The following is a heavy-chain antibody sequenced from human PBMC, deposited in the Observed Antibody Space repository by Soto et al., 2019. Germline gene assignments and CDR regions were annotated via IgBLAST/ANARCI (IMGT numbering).Heavy chain of an antibody. V-gene: IGHV3-48*01. CDR2: ISSSSSTI. CDR3: ARDQGPNLIGAAAGKEQYYYYYYGMDV. Sequence: GGSLRLSCAASGFTFSSYSMNWVRQAPGKGLEWVSYISSSSSTIYYADSVKGRFTISRDNAKNSLYLQMNSLRAEDTAVYYCARDQGPNLIGAAAGKEQYYYYYYGMDVWGQGTTVTVSS. D-gene: IGHD6-13*01. CDR1: GFTFSSYS. J-gene: IGHJ6*02.